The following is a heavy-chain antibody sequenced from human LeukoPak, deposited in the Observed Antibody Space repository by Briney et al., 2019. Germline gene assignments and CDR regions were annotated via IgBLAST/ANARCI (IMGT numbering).Heavy chain of an antibody. CDR1: GFTFSNYG. J-gene: IGHJ6*02. CDR3: AKDFRRGDSFGFYYYGMDV. CDR2: ISFDGTDK. V-gene: IGHV3-30*18. Sequence: QPGRSLRLSCAASGFTFSNYGMHWVRQAPGKGREWVAYISFDGTDKYYADSVKGRLTVSRDSSNNTLSLQMNSLRAEDTDVFYCAKDFRRGDSFGFYYYGMDVWGQGTTVTVSS. D-gene: IGHD5-18*01.